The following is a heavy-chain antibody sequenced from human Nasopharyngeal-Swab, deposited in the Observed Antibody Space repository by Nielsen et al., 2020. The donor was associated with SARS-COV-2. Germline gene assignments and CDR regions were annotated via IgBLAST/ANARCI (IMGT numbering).Heavy chain of an antibody. V-gene: IGHV3-13*01. J-gene: IGHJ5*02. Sequence: GESLKISCAASGFTFSSYDMHWVRQATGKGLEWVLAIGTAGDTYYPGSVKGRFTISRENAKNSLYLQMNSLRAGDTAVYYCARGRGDGYNYWFDPWGQGTLVTVSS. CDR1: GFTFSSYD. CDR3: ARGRGDGYNYWFDP. CDR2: IGTAGDT. D-gene: IGHD5-24*01.